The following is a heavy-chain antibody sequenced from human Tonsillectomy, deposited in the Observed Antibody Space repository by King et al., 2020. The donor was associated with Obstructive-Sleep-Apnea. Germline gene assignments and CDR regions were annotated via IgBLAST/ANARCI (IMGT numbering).Heavy chain of an antibody. D-gene: IGHD3-9*01. CDR2: IKQEGGVK. CDR1: GFTFVHYW. V-gene: IGHV3-7*01. CDR3: VRDRLDHFFTGFDV. Sequence: LLLQSGGGLVQPGGSLRLSCEASGFTFVHYWMSWVRQAPGKGLEWGANIKQEGGVKFYVDSVKSRFTVSRDNAKNSVYLQINSVRDEDTAVYYCVRDRLDHFFTGFDVWGQGTMVRVSS. J-gene: IGHJ3*01.